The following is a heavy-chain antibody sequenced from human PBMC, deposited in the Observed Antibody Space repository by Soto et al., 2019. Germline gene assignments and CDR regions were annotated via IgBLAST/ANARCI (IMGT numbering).Heavy chain of an antibody. CDR2: INPSGGST. Sequence: ASVKVSCKASGYTLTSSYMHWVRQAPGQGLEWMGIINPSGGSTNYAQKFQGRVTMTRDTPTSTVYVEVSSLRSEDTAVYYCARSQITMVRGVTGMDVWGQGTTVTVSS. V-gene: IGHV1-46*01. CDR1: GYTLTSSY. J-gene: IGHJ6*02. D-gene: IGHD3-10*01. CDR3: ARSQITMVRGVTGMDV.